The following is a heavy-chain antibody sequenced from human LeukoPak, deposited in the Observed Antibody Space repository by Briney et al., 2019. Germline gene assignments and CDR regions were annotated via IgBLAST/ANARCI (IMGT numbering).Heavy chain of an antibody. Sequence: TGGSLRLSCAASGFTFSTFAMIWVRQPPGKGLEWVSSIFPTGGEIHYADSVTGRFTISRDNAKNSLFLQMNSLRAEDTAVYYCAREIYHGSGSPRLDYWGQGTLVTVSS. D-gene: IGHD3-10*01. CDR3: AREIYHGSGSPRLDY. V-gene: IGHV3-23*01. CDR1: GFTFSTFA. J-gene: IGHJ4*02. CDR2: IFPTGGEI.